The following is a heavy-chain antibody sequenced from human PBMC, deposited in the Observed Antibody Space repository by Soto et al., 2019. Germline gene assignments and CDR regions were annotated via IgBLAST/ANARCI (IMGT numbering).Heavy chain of an antibody. Sequence: QVQLVQSGAEVKKPGASVKVSCKASGYTFTSYAMHWVRQAPGQRLEWMGWINPGNGNTKYSHKFQGRVTITRDTXASTAYRELSSLTSEHKAVYCCASVCFRELPPFDYWGQGPLVTVSS. CDR1: GYTFTSYA. J-gene: IGHJ4*02. D-gene: IGHD3-10*01. V-gene: IGHV1-3*01. CDR2: INPGNGNT. CDR3: ASVCFRELPPFDY.